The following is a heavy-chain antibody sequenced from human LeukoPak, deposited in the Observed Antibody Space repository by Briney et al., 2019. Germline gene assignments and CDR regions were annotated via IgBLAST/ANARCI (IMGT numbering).Heavy chain of an antibody. CDR1: GYTFIGYS. D-gene: IGHD2-15*01. CDR2: ITPYNGNT. J-gene: IGHJ4*02. CDR3: ARALPRRGGSCLYD. Sequence: GASVKVSCKASGYTFIGYSISWVRQAPGHGLEWMGWITPYNGNTNYVQNFQGRVTMTTDTSTSTAYMELRSLRSDDTAVYYCARALPRRGGSCLYDWGQGTLVTVSS. V-gene: IGHV1-18*01.